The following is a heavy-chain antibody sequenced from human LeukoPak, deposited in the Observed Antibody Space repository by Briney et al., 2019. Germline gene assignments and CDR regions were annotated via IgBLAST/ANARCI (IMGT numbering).Heavy chain of an antibody. J-gene: IGHJ4*02. CDR3: ATIPMVRGIIVDY. D-gene: IGHD3-10*01. Sequence: ASVKVSCKVSGHTLTELSMHWVRQAPGKGLERMGGSDPEPGETVYAQKFHGRVSMTEDTSTDTAYMELSSLKSEDTAMYYCATIPMVRGIIVDYWGQGTLITVSS. CDR1: GHTLTELS. CDR2: SDPEPGET. V-gene: IGHV1-24*01.